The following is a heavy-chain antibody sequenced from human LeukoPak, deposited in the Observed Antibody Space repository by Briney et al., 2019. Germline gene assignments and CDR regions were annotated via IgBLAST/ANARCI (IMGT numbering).Heavy chain of an antibody. CDR2: INPNSGGT. J-gene: IGHJ4*02. D-gene: IGHD3-10*01. V-gene: IGHV1-2*02. CDR3: ARSVDGSGSYYGKFDY. CDR1: GYTFTGYY. Sequence: GASVKVSCKASGYTFTGYYMHWVRQAPGQGLEWMGWINPNSGGTNYAQKFQGRVTMTRDTSISTAYMELSRLRSDGTAVYYCARSVDGSGSYYGKFDYWGQGTLVTVSS.